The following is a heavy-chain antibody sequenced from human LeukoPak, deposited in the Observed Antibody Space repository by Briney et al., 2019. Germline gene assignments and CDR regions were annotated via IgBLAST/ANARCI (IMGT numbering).Heavy chain of an antibody. J-gene: IGHJ5*02. D-gene: IGHD2-15*01. CDR2: IKQDGGEK. Sequence: GGSLRLSCAASGFTFSNYWMSWVRQAPGKGPEWVANIKQDGGEKYYVDSVKGRFTISRDNAKNSLYLQMNSLRAEDTAVYYCARDLYCSGGTCYRAESWFDPWGQGTLVTVSS. CDR1: GFTFSNYW. V-gene: IGHV3-7*04. CDR3: ARDLYCSGGTCYRAESWFDP.